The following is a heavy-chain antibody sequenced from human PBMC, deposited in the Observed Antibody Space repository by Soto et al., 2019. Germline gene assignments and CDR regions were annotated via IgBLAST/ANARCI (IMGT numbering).Heavy chain of an antibody. D-gene: IGHD6-19*01. CDR2: ITYEGSHR. J-gene: IGHJ6*02. V-gene: IGHV3-30*18. CDR1: GFDFNKFG. Sequence: QVQLVQSGGGLVQPGRSLRLSCAASGFDFNKFGLHWIRQTPGKGLEWVAFITYEGSHRDHADSVKGRFTVSRDNSKNKLYLQMDSLRPEDTAVYYCANDVTVAGAPINNTGLDVWGQVTTVTVTS. CDR3: ANDVTVAGAPINNTGLDV.